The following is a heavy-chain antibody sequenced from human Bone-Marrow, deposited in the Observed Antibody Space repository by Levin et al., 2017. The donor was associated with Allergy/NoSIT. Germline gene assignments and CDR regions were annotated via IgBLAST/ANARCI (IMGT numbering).Heavy chain of an antibody. Sequence: GESLKISCAASGFTFSSYAMSWVRQAPGKGLEWVSAISGSGGSTYYADSVKGRFTISRDNSKNTLYLQMNSLRAEDTAVYYCAKPGGQVVGATTGDYWGQGTLVTVSS. J-gene: IGHJ4*02. D-gene: IGHD1-26*01. V-gene: IGHV3-23*01. CDR2: ISGSGGST. CDR1: GFTFSSYA. CDR3: AKPGGQVVGATTGDY.